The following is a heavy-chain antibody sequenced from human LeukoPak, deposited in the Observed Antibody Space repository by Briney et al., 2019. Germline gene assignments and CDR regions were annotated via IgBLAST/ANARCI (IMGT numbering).Heavy chain of an antibody. D-gene: IGHD3-16*02. CDR1: GFTFSSYG. CDR2: VNLQGGT. V-gene: IGHV4-34*01. CDR3: AREGGSYRPLDY. Sequence: GSLRLSCAASGFTFSSYGMHWVRQPPGKGLEWIGEVNLQGGTNYNPSLLRRVAISVDTSANHVSLQMTSVTAADTAVYYCAREGGSYRPLDYSGQGTLVTVSS. J-gene: IGHJ4*02.